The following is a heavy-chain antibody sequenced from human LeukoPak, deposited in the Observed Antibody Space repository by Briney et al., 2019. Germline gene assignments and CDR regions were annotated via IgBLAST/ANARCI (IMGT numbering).Heavy chain of an antibody. Sequence: EASVKVSCKVSGYTFTSYAMNWVRQAPGQGLEWMGWINTNTGNPTYAQGFTGRFVFSLDTSVSTAYLQISSLKAEDTAVYYCARAGSRGYSYGLYYFDYWGQGTLVTVSS. CDR1: GYTFTSYA. J-gene: IGHJ4*02. V-gene: IGHV7-4-1*02. D-gene: IGHD5-18*01. CDR3: ARAGSRGYSYGLYYFDY. CDR2: INTNTGNP.